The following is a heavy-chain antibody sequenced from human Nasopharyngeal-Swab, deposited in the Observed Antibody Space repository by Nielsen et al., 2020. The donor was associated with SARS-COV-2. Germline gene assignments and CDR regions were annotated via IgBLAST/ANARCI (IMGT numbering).Heavy chain of an antibody. Sequence: AESLSLTCTVSGGSISSSTYYWDWIRQSPGKGLEWIGGIYSSGRDYYNPSLKSRVAISVATSQNQFSLKVTSVTAADTAIYYCVRAGSASPNLRYFDLWGRGSLVTVSS. CDR1: GGSISSSTYY. J-gene: IGHJ2*01. D-gene: IGHD1-14*01. CDR2: IYSSGRD. V-gene: IGHV4-39*07. CDR3: VRAGSASPNLRYFDL.